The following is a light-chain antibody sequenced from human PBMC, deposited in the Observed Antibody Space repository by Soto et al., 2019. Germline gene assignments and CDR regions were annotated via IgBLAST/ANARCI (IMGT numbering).Light chain of an antibody. CDR1: QSVSSN. CDR3: QQYNNWPLT. CDR2: GAS. J-gene: IGKJ1*01. V-gene: IGKV3-15*01. Sequence: IVMTQSPSTLSVSPGERATLSCRASQSVSSNLAWYQQKPGQAPRLLIYGASTRATGIPARFSGSGSGTEFTLTISSLQSEDFAVYYCQQYNNWPLTFGQGTKVDNK.